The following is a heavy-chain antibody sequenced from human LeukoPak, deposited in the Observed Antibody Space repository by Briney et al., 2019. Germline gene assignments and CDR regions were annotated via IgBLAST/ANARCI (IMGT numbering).Heavy chain of an antibody. Sequence: SETLSLTCTVSGGSMSPYHWGWIRQPPGKGLEWTGYIYYSGSTNYNPSLNSRVTISVDRSKNQFSLKLSSVTAADTAVYYCARLQYSSSFDYWGQGTLVTVSS. V-gene: IGHV4-59*12. D-gene: IGHD6-13*01. CDR3: ARLQYSSSFDY. CDR1: GGSMSPYH. J-gene: IGHJ4*02. CDR2: IYYSGST.